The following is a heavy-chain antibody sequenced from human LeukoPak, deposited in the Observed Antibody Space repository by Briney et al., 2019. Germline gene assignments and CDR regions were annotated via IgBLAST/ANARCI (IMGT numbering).Heavy chain of an antibody. D-gene: IGHD3-9*01. Sequence: GRSLRLSCAASGFTFDDYAMHWVRQAPGKGLEWVSGISWNSGSIGYADSVKGRFTISRDNAKNSLYLQMNSLRAEDTALYYCAKDRGYDILTGAVDYWGQGTLDTVSS. CDR1: GFTFDDYA. V-gene: IGHV3-9*01. CDR3: AKDRGYDILTGAVDY. CDR2: ISWNSGSI. J-gene: IGHJ4*02.